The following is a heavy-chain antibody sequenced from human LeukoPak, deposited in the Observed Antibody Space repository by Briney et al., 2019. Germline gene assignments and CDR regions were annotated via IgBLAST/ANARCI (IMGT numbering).Heavy chain of an antibody. Sequence: PGGSLRLSCAASGFTVSSNYMSWVRQAPGKGLEWVSVIYSGGSTYYADSVKGRFTISRDNSKNTLYLQMNSLRAEDTAVYYCAKDMSPYDSSVYYPTRRYYFDYWGQGTLVTVSS. D-gene: IGHD3-22*01. CDR3: AKDMSPYDSSVYYPTRRYYFDY. CDR1: GFTVSSNY. J-gene: IGHJ4*02. V-gene: IGHV3-53*01. CDR2: IYSGGST.